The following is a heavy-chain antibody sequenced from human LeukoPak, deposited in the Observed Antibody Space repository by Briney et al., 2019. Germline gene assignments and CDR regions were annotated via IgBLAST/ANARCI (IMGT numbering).Heavy chain of an antibody. CDR1: GFTFSTYW. CDR3: ARDKIVGATYFDS. CDR2: IKQDGSEK. J-gene: IGHJ4*02. Sequence: GGSLRLSCAASGFTFSTYWMSWVRQAPGKGLEWVANIKQDGSEKYYVDSVKGRFTISRDDARNSVYLQMNSLRAEDTAVYYCARDKIVGATYFDSWGQGTLVTVSS. V-gene: IGHV3-7*01. D-gene: IGHD1-26*01.